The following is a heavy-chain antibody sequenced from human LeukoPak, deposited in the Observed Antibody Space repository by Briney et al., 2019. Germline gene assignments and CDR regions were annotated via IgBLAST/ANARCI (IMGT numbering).Heavy chain of an antibody. CDR3: AKDQILGITMIVSPFDY. D-gene: IGHD3-22*01. V-gene: IGHV3-23*01. J-gene: IGHJ4*02. CDR2: SGSGGST. Sequence: SGSGGSTYYADSVKGRFTISRDNSKNTLYLQMNSLRAEDTAVYYCAKDQILGITMIVSPFDYWGQGTLVTVSS.